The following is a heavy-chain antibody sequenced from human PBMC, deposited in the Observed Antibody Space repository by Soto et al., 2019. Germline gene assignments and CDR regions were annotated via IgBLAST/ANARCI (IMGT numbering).Heavy chain of an antibody. CDR2: IWYDGSNK. Sequence: GGSLRLSCAASGFTFSSYGMHWVRQAPGKGLEWVAVIWYDGSNKYYADSVKGRFTISRDNSKITLYLQMNSLRAEDTAVYYCARGGSYYDSSGYYYFDYWGQGTLVTVSS. D-gene: IGHD3-22*01. V-gene: IGHV3-33*01. J-gene: IGHJ4*02. CDR3: ARGGSYYDSSGYYYFDY. CDR1: GFTFSSYG.